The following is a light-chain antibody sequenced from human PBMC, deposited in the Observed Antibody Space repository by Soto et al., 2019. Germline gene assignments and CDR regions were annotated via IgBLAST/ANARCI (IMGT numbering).Light chain of an antibody. CDR2: EVT. V-gene: IGLV2-23*02. CDR3: CSYAGGRTFVV. Sequence: QSVLSQPASVSGSPGQSVTMSCTGTSSDIGSYNLVSWYHHRPGQAPKLVIYEVTRRPSVDSNRFSGSKSGNTASLTIAGLQPDDEGDYYCCSYAGGRTFVVFGGGTKVT. CDR1: SSDIGSYNL. J-gene: IGLJ3*02.